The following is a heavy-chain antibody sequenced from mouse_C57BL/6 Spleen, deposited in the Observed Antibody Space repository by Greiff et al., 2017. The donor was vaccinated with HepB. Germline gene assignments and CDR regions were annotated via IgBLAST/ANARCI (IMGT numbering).Heavy chain of an antibody. CDR3: ARDGAQARYFDV. V-gene: IGHV5-4*01. Sequence: EVKLMESGGGLVKPGGSLKLSCAASGFTFSSYAMSWVRQTPEKRLEWVATISDGGSYTYYPDNVKGRFTISRDNAKNNLYLQMSHLKSEDTAMYYCARDGAQARYFDVWGTGTTVTVSS. J-gene: IGHJ1*03. D-gene: IGHD3-2*02. CDR2: ISDGGSYT. CDR1: GFTFSSYA.